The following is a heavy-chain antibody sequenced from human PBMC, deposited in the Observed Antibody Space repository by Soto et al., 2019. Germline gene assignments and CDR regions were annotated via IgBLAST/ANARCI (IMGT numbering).Heavy chain of an antibody. CDR3: ARGAPSSPGDYGDLDY. CDR1: AGTFSSYA. J-gene: IGHJ4*02. CDR2: IIPIFGTA. Sequence: QVQLVQSGAEVKKPGSSVKVSCKASAGTFSSYAISWVRQAPGQGLEWMGGIIPIFGTANYAQKFQGRVTITADESTSTAYMELSSLRSEDTAVYYCARGAPSSPGDYGDLDYWGQGTLVTVSS. V-gene: IGHV1-69*01. D-gene: IGHD4-17*01.